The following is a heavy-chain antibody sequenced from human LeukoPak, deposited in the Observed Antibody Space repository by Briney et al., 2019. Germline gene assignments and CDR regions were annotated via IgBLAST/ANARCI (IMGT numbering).Heavy chain of an antibody. Sequence: SETLSLTYAVYGGSFSGYYWSWIRQPPGKGLEWIGEINHSGSTYYNPSLKSRVTISVDTSKNQFSLKLSSVTAADTAVYYCARVLWFGEFRYYFDYWGQGTLVTVSS. J-gene: IGHJ4*02. D-gene: IGHD3-10*01. CDR2: INHSGST. CDR1: GGSFSGYY. CDR3: ARVLWFGEFRYYFDY. V-gene: IGHV4-34*01.